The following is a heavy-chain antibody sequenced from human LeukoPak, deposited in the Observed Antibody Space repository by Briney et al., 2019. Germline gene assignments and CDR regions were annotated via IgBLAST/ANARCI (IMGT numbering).Heavy chain of an antibody. J-gene: IGHJ4*02. D-gene: IGHD3-22*01. CDR1: GYTFTSYD. V-gene: IGHV1-2*02. CDR2: INPNSGGT. CDR3: ARDSYYDSSGYEFGY. Sequence: ASVKVSCKASGYTFTSYDINWVRQAPGQGLEWMGWINPNSGGTNYAQKFQGRVTMTRDTSISTAYMELSRLRSDDTAVYYCARDSYYDSSGYEFGYWGQGTLVTVSS.